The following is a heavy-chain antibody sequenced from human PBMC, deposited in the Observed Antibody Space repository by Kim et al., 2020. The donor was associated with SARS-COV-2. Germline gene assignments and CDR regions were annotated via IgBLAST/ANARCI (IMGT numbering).Heavy chain of an antibody. Sequence: DYAVSVKSRITISPDKAKNQFSLQLNSVTPEDTAVYYCARSIAAAGTIDSWGEGTLVTVSS. D-gene: IGHD6-13*01. V-gene: IGHV6-1*01. CDR3: ARSIAAAGTIDS. J-gene: IGHJ4*02.